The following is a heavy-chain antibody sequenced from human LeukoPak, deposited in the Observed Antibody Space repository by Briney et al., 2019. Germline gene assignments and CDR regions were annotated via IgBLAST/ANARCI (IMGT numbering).Heavy chain of an antibody. CDR3: ARDRNTGILFDP. V-gene: IGHV1-2*02. D-gene: IGHD1-14*01. J-gene: IGHJ5*02. CDR1: GYTFTGYY. CDR2: INPNSGGT. Sequence: ASVKVSCKASGYTFTGYYMHWVRQAPGQGLEWMGWINPNSGGTNYAQKLQGRVTMTTDTPTSTAYMELRSLRSDDTAVYYCARDRNTGILFDPWGQGTLVTVSS.